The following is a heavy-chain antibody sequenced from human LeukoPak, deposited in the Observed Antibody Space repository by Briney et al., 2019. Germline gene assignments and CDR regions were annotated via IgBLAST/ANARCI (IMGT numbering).Heavy chain of an antibody. D-gene: IGHD6-13*01. CDR2: ISYSGST. J-gene: IGHJ5*02. CDR1: GGSISSYY. CDR3: ASGGSSSWYRWFDP. V-gene: IGHV4-59*04. Sequence: PSETLSLTCTVSGGSISSYYWSWIRQPPGKGLEWIGDISYSGSTYYNPSLKSRVTISADTPKNQFSLKLSSVTATDTAVYYCASGGSSSWYRWFDPWGQGTLVTVSS.